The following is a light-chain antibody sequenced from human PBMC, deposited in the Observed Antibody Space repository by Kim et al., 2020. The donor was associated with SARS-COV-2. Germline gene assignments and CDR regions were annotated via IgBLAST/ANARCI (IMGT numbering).Light chain of an antibody. Sequence: VSPGERATLPCRASQSVSSNLAWYQQKPGQAPRRLIYGASTRATGIPARCSGSGSGTEFTLTISSLQSEDVAVYYCQQHNNWPLAFGGGTKVDIK. CDR1: QSVSSN. J-gene: IGKJ4*01. V-gene: IGKV3-15*01. CDR3: QQHNNWPLA. CDR2: GAS.